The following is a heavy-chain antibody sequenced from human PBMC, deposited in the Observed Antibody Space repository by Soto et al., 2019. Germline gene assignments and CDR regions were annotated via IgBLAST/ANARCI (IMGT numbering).Heavy chain of an antibody. V-gene: IGHV4-4*07. D-gene: IGHD3-10*01. Sequence: SETLSLTCTVSGGSISTYYWSWIRQPAGKGLEWIGRIYTGGSTNYNPSLKNRVTMSIDTSKNQFSLRLTSVTAADTAVYFCARVSGNYYGSGSYSLDYWGQGTLVTV. CDR2: IYTGGST. CDR1: GGSISTYY. CDR3: ARVSGNYYGSGSYSLDY. J-gene: IGHJ4*02.